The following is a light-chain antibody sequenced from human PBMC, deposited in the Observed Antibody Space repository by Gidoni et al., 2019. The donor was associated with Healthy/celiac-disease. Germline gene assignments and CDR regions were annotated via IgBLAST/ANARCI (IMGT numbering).Light chain of an antibody. J-gene: IGKJ5*01. CDR2: GAS. CDR3: QQYNNWPIT. Sequence: EIVMTQSPATLSVSPGERATLSCRASQSVSSNLAWYQQKPGQAPRLLNYGASTRATGIPARFSGSGSGTEFTLIISSLQSEDFAVYYCQQYNNWPITFXQXTRLEIK. CDR1: QSVSSN. V-gene: IGKV3-15*01.